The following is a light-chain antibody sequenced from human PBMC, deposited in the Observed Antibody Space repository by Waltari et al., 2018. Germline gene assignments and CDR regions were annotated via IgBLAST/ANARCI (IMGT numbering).Light chain of an antibody. CDR2: SNT. CDR3: STWDASLRGWV. V-gene: IGLV1-44*01. J-gene: IGLJ3*02. Sequence: QSVLTQPPSASGTPGQRVTFSCSGRSSNIGTYAVNWYQQLPGTAPKLLIYSNTKRPSGVPDRISASKSGTSASLAISGLQSEDEADYYCSTWDASLRGWVFGGGTKLTVL. CDR1: SSNIGTYA.